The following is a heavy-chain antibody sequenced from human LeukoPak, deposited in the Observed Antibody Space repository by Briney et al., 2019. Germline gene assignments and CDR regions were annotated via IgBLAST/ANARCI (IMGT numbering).Heavy chain of an antibody. J-gene: IGHJ6*04. D-gene: IGHD3-3*01. CDR3: ARGGTLGIFGVVLRMDV. V-gene: IGHV3-23*01. CDR2: ISASGGST. CDR1: GFTFSSYG. Sequence: GGTLRLSCAASGFTFSSYGMSWVRQSPGKGLEWVSGISASGGSTYYADSVKGRFTISRDNAKNSLYLQMNSLRAEDTALYYCARGGTLGIFGVVLRMDVWGKGTTVTVSS.